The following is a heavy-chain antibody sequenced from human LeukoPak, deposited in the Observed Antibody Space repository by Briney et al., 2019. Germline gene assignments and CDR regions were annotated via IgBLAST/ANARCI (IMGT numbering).Heavy chain of an antibody. CDR2: IYYSGGT. Sequence: WVRQAPGNGLEWSGSIYYSGGTSYNPSLKSRVTISVDTSKNQFSRKLSSVTAADTAVYFCAGDYGDYYFDYWGQGTLVTVSS. V-gene: IGHV4-39*07. J-gene: IGHJ4*02. D-gene: IGHD4-17*01. CDR3: AGDYGDYYFDY.